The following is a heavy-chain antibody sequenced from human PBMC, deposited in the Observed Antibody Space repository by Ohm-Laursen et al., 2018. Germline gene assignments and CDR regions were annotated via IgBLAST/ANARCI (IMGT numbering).Heavy chain of an antibody. V-gene: IGHV3-9*01. CDR3: AKDQRDYGDYYFDY. D-gene: IGHD4-17*01. CDR1: GFTFDDYA. CDR2: ISWNSGSI. Sequence: SLRLSCAASGFTFDDYAMHWVRQAPGKGLEWVSGISWNSGSIGYADSVKGRFTISRDNAKNSLYLQMNSLRAEDTALYYCAKDQRDYGDYYFDYWGQGILVTVSS. J-gene: IGHJ4*02.